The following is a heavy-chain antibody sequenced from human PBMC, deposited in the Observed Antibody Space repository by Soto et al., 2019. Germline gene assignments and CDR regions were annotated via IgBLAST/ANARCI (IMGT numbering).Heavy chain of an antibody. CDR3: VRPYYYGSGSKYYFDY. CDR1: GFTFSSYG. Sequence: ESGGGVVQPGRSLRLSCAASGFTFSSYGMHWVRQAPGKGLEWVAVIWYDGSNKYYADSVKGRFTISRDNSKNTLYLQMNSLRAEDTAVYYCVRPYYYGSGSKYYFDYWGQGTLVTVSS. D-gene: IGHD3-10*01. V-gene: IGHV3-33*01. J-gene: IGHJ4*02. CDR2: IWYDGSNK.